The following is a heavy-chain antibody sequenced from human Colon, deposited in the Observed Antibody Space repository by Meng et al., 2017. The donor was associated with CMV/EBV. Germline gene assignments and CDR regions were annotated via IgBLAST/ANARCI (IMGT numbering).Heavy chain of an antibody. J-gene: IGHJ3*01. CDR1: ESVVSSNY. V-gene: IGHV3-15*01. D-gene: IGHD3-9*01. CDR2: VKGNADGGTT. Sequence: GESLKISCATSESVVSSNYISWVRQGPGKGLEWIGRVKGNADGGTTHYAASLKDRFTISRDDSRNTLYLQINSVEAGDAGVYYCSTHPYLSGFWGAFDVWGQGTKVTVSS. CDR3: STHPYLSGFWGAFDV.